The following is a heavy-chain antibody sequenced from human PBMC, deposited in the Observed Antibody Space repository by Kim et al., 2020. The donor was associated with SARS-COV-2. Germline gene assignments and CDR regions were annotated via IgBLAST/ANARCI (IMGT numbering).Heavy chain of an antibody. D-gene: IGHD3-10*01. CDR2: ITGSATNT. CDR3: VRRGAPGSYYHMDV. J-gene: IGHJ6*03. CDR1: GFTFSTYC. Sequence: GGSLRLSCAGSGFTFSTYCRNWVRQAPGKGLEWISLITGSATNTYYADAVRGRFTISRDNSKNTMFLQMSSLRAEDTAVYYCVRRGAPGSYYHMDVWGKGATVTDSS. V-gene: IGHV3-23*01.